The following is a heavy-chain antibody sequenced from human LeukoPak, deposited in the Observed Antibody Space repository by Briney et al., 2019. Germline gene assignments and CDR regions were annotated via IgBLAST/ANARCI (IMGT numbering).Heavy chain of an antibody. J-gene: IGHJ5*02. V-gene: IGHV4-39*07. Sequence: PSETLSLTCTVSGGSISSSSYYRGWIRQPPGKGLEWIGSIYYSGSTYYNPSLKSRVTISVDTSKNQFSLKLSSVTAADTAVYYCARGWARYQLPGRNWFDPWGQGTLVTVSS. CDR2: IYYSGST. CDR1: GGSISSSSYY. D-gene: IGHD2-2*01. CDR3: ARGWARYQLPGRNWFDP.